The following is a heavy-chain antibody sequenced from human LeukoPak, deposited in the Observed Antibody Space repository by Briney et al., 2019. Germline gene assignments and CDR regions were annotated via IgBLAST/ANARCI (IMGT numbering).Heavy chain of an antibody. CDR1: GFTFSSYG. Sequence: GGSLRLSCAASGFTFSSYGMNWVRQAPGKGLEWVSSISSSSNYIEYADSVKGRFTISRDNAKNSLYLQMNSMRAEDTAVYYCARNQVSCNYYGSGSYSRDYYYGMDVWGKGTTVTVSS. J-gene: IGHJ6*04. CDR3: ARNQVSCNYYGSGSYSRDYYYGMDV. CDR2: ISSSSNYI. D-gene: IGHD3-10*01. V-gene: IGHV3-21*01.